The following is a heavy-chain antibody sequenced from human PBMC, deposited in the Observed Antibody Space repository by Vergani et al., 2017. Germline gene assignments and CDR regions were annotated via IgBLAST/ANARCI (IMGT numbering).Heavy chain of an antibody. J-gene: IGHJ4*02. CDR3: ARWTYDGNSGFDY. CDR1: GGSISSYY. V-gene: IGHV4-59*01. Sequence: QVQLQESGPGLVKPSETLSLTCTVSGGSISSYYWSWIRQPPGKGLEWIGYIYYSGSTNYNPSLKSRVTISVDTSKNQFSLKLSSVTAADTAVYYCARWTYDGNSGFDYWGQGTLVTVSS. D-gene: IGHD4-23*01. CDR2: IYYSGST.